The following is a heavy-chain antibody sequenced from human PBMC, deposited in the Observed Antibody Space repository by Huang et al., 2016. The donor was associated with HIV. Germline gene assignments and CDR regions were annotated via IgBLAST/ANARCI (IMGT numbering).Heavy chain of an antibody. D-gene: IGHD2-15*01. Sequence: EVQLVESGGGLVQPGTSLRLSCAASGFTFGDFHMNWVRQAPGKGRECNSHIRSSSNSKLYADSVKGRFTISRDNARNSLYLQLKSLRVEDTAVYYCARESCSGGTCYLFDFWGQGVLVTVSS. V-gene: IGHV3-48*04. CDR2: IRSSSNSK. J-gene: IGHJ4*02. CDR1: GFTFGDFH. CDR3: ARESCSGGTCYLFDF.